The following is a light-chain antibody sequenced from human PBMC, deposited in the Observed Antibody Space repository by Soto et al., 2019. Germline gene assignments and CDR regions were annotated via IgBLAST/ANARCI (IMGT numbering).Light chain of an antibody. CDR1: SSNIGRNT. CDR2: SNN. CDR3: AAWDDSLDGVV. Sequence: QSVLTQPPSASGTPGQRVTISCSGSSSNIGRNTVNWYQQLSGTAPKLLMHSNNQRPSGVPERFSGSKSGTSVSLVISGLQSEDEADYYCAAWDDSLDGVVFGGGTKLTVL. V-gene: IGLV1-44*01. J-gene: IGLJ2*01.